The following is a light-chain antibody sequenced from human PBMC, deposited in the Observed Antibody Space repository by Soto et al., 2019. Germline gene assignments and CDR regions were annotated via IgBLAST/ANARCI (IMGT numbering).Light chain of an antibody. CDR3: QQRSNWPWIT. V-gene: IGKV3-11*01. CDR2: DAS. J-gene: IGKJ5*01. CDR1: QSVSSY. Sequence: EIVLTQSPATLSLSPGERATLSCRASQSVSSYLAWYQQKPGQAPRLLIYDASNRATGIPARFSGSGSGTDFTLTISSLEPEDFAVYYWQQRSNWPWITCRQGTRLEIK.